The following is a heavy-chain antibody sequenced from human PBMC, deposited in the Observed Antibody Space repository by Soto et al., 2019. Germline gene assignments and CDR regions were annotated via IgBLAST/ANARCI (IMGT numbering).Heavy chain of an antibody. CDR1: GGSISSYY. Sequence: SETLSLTCTVSGGSISSYYWSWIRQPPGKGLEWIGYIYYSGSTNYNPSLKSRVTISVDTSKNQFSLKLSSVTAADTAVYYCARDGLWFGESSYYMDVWGKGTTVTVS. V-gene: IGHV4-59*01. D-gene: IGHD3-10*01. CDR3: ARDGLWFGESSYYMDV. CDR2: IYYSGST. J-gene: IGHJ6*03.